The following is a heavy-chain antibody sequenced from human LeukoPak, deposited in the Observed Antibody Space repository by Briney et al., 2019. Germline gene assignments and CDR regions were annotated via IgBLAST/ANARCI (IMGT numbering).Heavy chain of an antibody. CDR2: LNHSGST. D-gene: IGHD3-3*01. Sequence: SETLSLTCAVYGGSFSGYYWSWIRQPPGNGLEWIGELNHSGSTNYNPSLKSRVTISVDTSKNQFSLKLSSVTAADTAVYYCARARIFGVVTPSNYYYYMDVWGKGTTVTVSS. CDR3: ARARIFGVVTPSNYYYYMDV. CDR1: GGSFSGYY. V-gene: IGHV4-34*01. J-gene: IGHJ6*03.